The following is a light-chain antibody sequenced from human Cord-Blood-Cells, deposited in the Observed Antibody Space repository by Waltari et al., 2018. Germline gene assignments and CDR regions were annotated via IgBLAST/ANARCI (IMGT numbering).Light chain of an antibody. CDR2: EVS. CDR3: SSYTSSSTLV. V-gene: IGLV2-14*01. J-gene: IGLJ1*01. CDR1: SSDVGGYND. Sequence: QSALTQPASVSGSPGQSITISCTGTSSDVGGYNDVSWYQQHPGNAPKLMIYEVSNRPAGVSNRFSGSKSGNTASLTISGLQAEDEADYYCSSYTSSSTLVFGTGTKVTVL.